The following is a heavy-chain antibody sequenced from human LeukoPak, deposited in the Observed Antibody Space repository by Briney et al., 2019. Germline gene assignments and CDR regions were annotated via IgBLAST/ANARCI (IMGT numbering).Heavy chain of an antibody. CDR1: GGSISSYY. D-gene: IGHD4-17*01. CDR2: IYTSGST. J-gene: IGHJ3*02. Sequence: SETMSLTCTVAGGSISSYYWSCIRQPAGKGLEWIGRIYTSGSTNYNPPLKSRVTMSVDTSTNQFSLKLRSVTAADTAVYYCASYGDSYEDAFDIWGQGTMVTVSS. CDR3: ASYGDSYEDAFDI. V-gene: IGHV4-4*07.